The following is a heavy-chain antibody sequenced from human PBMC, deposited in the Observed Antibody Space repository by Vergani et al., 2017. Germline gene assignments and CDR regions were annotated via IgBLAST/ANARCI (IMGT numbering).Heavy chain of an antibody. J-gene: IGHJ5*02. D-gene: IGHD3-10*01. CDR2: ISSSSSYI. V-gene: IGHV3-21*01. CDR1: GFTFSSYS. CDR3: ARYRAVRGWFDP. Sequence: EVQLVESGGGLVKPGGSLRLSCAASGFTFSSYSMNWVRQVPGKGLEWVSSISSSSSYIYYADSVKGRFTISRDNAKNSLYLQMNSLRAEDTAVYYCARYRAVRGWFDPWGQGTLVTVSS.